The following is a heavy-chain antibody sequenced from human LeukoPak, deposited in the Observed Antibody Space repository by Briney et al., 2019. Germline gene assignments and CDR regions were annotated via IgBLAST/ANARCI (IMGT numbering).Heavy chain of an antibody. CDR2: ISGSGGST. D-gene: IGHD6-13*01. Sequence: GSLRLSCAASGFTFSNYDMGWVRQAPGKGLEWVSAISGSGGSTYYADSVKGRFTISRDNSKNTLYLQMNSLRAEDTAVYYCAIYSIAAAGTLDYWGQGTLVTVSS. CDR1: GFTFSNYD. CDR3: AIYSIAAAGTLDY. V-gene: IGHV3-23*01. J-gene: IGHJ4*02.